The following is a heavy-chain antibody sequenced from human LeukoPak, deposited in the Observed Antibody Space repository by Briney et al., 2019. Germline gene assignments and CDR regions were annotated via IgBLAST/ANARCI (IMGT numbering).Heavy chain of an antibody. CDR1: GGSINNSY. V-gene: IGHV4-59*01. CDR3: ARLSSLANIAARGRTWFDT. D-gene: IGHD6-6*01. J-gene: IGHJ5*02. Sequence: SETLSLTCTVSGGSINNSYWTWIRQPPGKGLEWIGHIYYSGSTNYSPSLKSRVTISVDTSKNQFTLKLSSVTAADTAVYYCARLSSLANIAARGRTWFDTWGQGSLVTVSS. CDR2: IYYSGST.